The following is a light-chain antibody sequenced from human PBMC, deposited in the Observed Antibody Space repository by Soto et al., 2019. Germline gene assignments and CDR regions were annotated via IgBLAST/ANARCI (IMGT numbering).Light chain of an antibody. V-gene: IGKV1-13*02. CDR3: QQFNSYPIT. Sequence: IQMTQSPSSLSASVGDRVTITCRASQSISSYLNWYQQKPGKAPKLLIYDASSLESGVPSRFSGSRSGTEFTLTISSLQPDDIATYYCQQFNSYPITFGQGTRLEIK. CDR1: QSISSY. CDR2: DAS. J-gene: IGKJ5*01.